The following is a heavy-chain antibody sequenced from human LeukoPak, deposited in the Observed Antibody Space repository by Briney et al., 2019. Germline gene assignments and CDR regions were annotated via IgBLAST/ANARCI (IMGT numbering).Heavy chain of an antibody. CDR2: INPNSGGT. V-gene: IGHV1-2*02. D-gene: IGHD5-18*01. CDR3: VRWIQLWLLSDY. J-gene: IGHJ4*02. CDR1: GYTFTGYY. Sequence: GASVKVSCKASGYTFTGYYMHWVRQAPGQGLEWMGWINPNSGGTNYAQKFQGRVTMTRDTSISTAYMELSRLRSGDTAVYYCVRWIQLWLLSDYWGQGTLVTVSS.